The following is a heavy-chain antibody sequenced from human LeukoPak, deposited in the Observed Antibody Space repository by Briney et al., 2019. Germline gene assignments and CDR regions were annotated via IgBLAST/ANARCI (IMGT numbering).Heavy chain of an antibody. V-gene: IGHV4-59*01. CDR3: ALNYYGSGGTFDY. J-gene: IGHJ4*02. CDR1: GGSISSYY. CDR2: IYYSGST. Sequence: SETLSLTCTISGGSISSYYWSWIRQPPGKGLEWIGYIYYSGSTNYNPSLKSRVTISVDTSKNQFSLKLSSVTAADTAVYYCALNYYGSGGTFDYWGQGTLVTVS. D-gene: IGHD3-10*01.